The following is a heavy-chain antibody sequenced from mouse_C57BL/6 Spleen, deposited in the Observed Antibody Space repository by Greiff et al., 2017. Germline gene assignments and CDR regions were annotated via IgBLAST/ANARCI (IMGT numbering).Heavy chain of an antibody. J-gene: IGHJ3*01. D-gene: IGHD4-1*01. CDR3: ARGNWDGERGFAY. V-gene: IGHV1-80*01. CDR2: IYPGDGDT. CDR1: GYAFSSYW. Sequence: VKLQESGAELVKPGASVKISCKASGYAFSSYWMNWVKQRPGKGLEWIGQIYPGDGDTNYNGKFKGKATLTADKSSSTAYMQLSSLTSEDSAVYFCARGNWDGERGFAYWGQGTLVTVSA.